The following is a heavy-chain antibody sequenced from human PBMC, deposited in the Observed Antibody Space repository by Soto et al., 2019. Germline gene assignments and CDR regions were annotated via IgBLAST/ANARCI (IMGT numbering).Heavy chain of an antibody. V-gene: IGHV4-39*01. Sequence: SETLSLTCTVSGGSISSSSYYWGWIRQPPGKGLEWIGSIYYSGSTYYNPSLKSRVTISVDTSKNQFSLKLSSVTAADTAVYYCARRVYAALAYYYGMDVWGQGTTVTVSS. CDR1: GGSISSSSYY. J-gene: IGHJ6*02. CDR3: ARRVYAALAYYYGMDV. CDR2: IYYSGST. D-gene: IGHD3-3*02.